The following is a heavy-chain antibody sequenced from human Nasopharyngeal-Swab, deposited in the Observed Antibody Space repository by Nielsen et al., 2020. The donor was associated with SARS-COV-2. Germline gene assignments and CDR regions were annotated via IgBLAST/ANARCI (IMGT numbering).Heavy chain of an antibody. J-gene: IGHJ5*02. CDR1: GGSISSYY. Sequence: SETLSLTCTVSGGSISSYYWSWIRQPPGKGLEWIGYIYYSGSTNYNPSLKSRVTISVDTSKNQFSLKLSSVTAADTAVYYCARARHMGNWFDPWGQGTLVTVSS. V-gene: IGHV4-59*13. CDR2: IYYSGST. CDR3: ARARHMGNWFDP. D-gene: IGHD2-21*01.